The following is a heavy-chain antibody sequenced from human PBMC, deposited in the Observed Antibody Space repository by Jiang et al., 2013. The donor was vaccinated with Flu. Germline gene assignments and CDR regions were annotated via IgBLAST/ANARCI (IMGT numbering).Heavy chain of an antibody. V-gene: IGHV4-61*02. J-gene: IGHJ4*02. CDR2: LSTSGST. Sequence: GLVKPSQTLSLTCTVSGGSITSGNYYWSWIRQPAGKGLEWIGRLSTSGSTDYNPSLKSRVTISVDTTKNQFSLNLSSATAADTAVYYCARDKAAVGTIDYWGQGTLVTVSS. CDR3: ARDKAAVGTIDY. D-gene: IGHD6-13*01. CDR1: GGSITSGNYY.